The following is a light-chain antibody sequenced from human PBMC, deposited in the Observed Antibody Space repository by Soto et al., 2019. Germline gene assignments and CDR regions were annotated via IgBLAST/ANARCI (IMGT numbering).Light chain of an antibody. CDR1: QSVSTHY. J-gene: IGKJ2*01. V-gene: IGKV3-20*01. Sequence: EMVLTQSPGALSLSPGERATISCRASQSVSTHYLAWYQQRPGQAPRLLMYATSTRATGIPDRFSGSGSGTDFTLTITRLEPEDVAVYYCQQYFSPPFTFGQGTKLEIK. CDR3: QQYFSPPFT. CDR2: ATS.